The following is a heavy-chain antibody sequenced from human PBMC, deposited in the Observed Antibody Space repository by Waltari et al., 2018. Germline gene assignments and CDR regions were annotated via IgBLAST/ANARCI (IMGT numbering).Heavy chain of an antibody. J-gene: IGHJ5*02. V-gene: IGHV1-24*01. CDR3: ATPIVRPGHYYDSSGYFFDP. D-gene: IGHD3-22*01. Sequence: QVQLVPSGAEVKKPGASVKVSFKVSGYTLTELSLHWVRQAPGNGVEWMGGFDPEDGETSYAQKFQGRVTMTEDTSTDTAYMELSSLRSEDTAVYYCATPIVRPGHYYDSSGYFFDPWGQGTLVTVSS. CDR1: GYTLTELS. CDR2: FDPEDGET.